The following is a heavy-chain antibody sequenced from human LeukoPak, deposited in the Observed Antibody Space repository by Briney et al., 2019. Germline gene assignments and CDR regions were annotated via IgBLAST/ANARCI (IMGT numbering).Heavy chain of an antibody. Sequence: GGSLRLSCAASGFTVSSNYMSWVRQAPGKGLEWVSLISWDGGSTYYADSVKGRFTISRDNSKNSLYLQMNSLRTEDTALYYCAKDLAPTLTSGFDYWGQGTLVTVSS. J-gene: IGHJ4*02. CDR3: AKDLAPTLTSGFDY. CDR1: GFTVSSNY. D-gene: IGHD3-16*01. V-gene: IGHV3-43*01. CDR2: ISWDGGST.